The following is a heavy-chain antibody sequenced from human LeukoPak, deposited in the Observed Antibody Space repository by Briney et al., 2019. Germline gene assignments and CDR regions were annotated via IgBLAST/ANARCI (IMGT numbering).Heavy chain of an antibody. J-gene: IGHJ4*02. V-gene: IGHV1-18*01. CDR1: GYTFSDFG. CDR2: IGAYNDNT. D-gene: IGHD4-17*01. CDR3: ARAGAAVTMFFDF. Sequence: ASVKVSCKASGYTFSDFGITWVRQAPGQGVEWMGWIGAYNDNTNYPQKFQGRVTLTTDTPTSTAYMELRSLTSDDTALYYCARAGAAVTMFFDFWGQGTLVTVSS.